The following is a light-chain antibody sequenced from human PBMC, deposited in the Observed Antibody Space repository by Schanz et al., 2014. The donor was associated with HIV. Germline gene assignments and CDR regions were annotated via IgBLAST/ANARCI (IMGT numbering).Light chain of an antibody. V-gene: IGKV3-20*01. CDR2: GAS. J-gene: IGKJ1*01. CDR1: QSVGSSY. CDR3: QQYSGSPPWT. Sequence: EIVLTQSPGTLSLSPGERATLSCRASQSVGSSYLAWYQQKPGQAPRLLIYGASSRATGIPDRFSGSGSGTDFTLTISGLEPDDFAVYYCQQYSGSPPWTFGQGTKVEIK.